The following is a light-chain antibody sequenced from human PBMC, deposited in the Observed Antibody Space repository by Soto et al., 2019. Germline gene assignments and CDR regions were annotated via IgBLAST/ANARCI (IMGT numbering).Light chain of an antibody. Sequence: QSVLTQPPSVSGAPGQRVTISCTWSSSSIGAGYHVHWYQQLPGAAPKLLISVNNNRPSGIPDRFSGSRSGTSASLAIAGLQAEDEADYYCQSYDDSLSTYVFGTGTKVTVL. J-gene: IGLJ1*01. CDR2: VNN. V-gene: IGLV1-40*01. CDR3: QSYDDSLSTYV. CDR1: SSSIGAGYH.